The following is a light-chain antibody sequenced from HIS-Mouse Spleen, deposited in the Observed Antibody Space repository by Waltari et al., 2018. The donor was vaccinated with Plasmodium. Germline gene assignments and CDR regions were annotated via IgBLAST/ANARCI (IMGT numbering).Light chain of an antibody. V-gene: IGLV3-25*03. CDR3: QSADSSGTPNWV. CDR1: ELPKQD. Sequence: SYELTQTPSVSVSPGQTARSTCSGEELPKQDAYWYQQKPAPAPVLVLYKDSARTSGIPARFSGSSSGTTVTLTISGVQAEDEADYYCQSADSSGTPNWVFGGGTKLTVL. J-gene: IGLJ3*02. CDR2: KDS.